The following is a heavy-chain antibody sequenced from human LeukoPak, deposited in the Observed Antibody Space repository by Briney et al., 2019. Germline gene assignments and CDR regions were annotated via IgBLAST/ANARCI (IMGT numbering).Heavy chain of an antibody. D-gene: IGHD5-24*01. CDR1: GFTFDDYA. Sequence: GGSLRLSCAASGFTFDDYAMHWVRQAPGKGLEWVSGISWNSGSIGYADSVKGRFTISRDNAKNSLYLQMNSLRAEDTALYYCAKDLRDGSLDYWGQGTLVTVSS. V-gene: IGHV3-9*01. CDR2: ISWNSGSI. J-gene: IGHJ4*02. CDR3: AKDLRDGSLDY.